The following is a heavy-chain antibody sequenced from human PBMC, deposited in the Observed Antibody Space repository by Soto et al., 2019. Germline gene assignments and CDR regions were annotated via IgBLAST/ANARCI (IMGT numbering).Heavy chain of an antibody. CDR2: INHSGST. J-gene: IGHJ1*01. CDR1: GGSFSGYY. D-gene: IGHD3-9*01. V-gene: IGHV4-34*01. CDR3: ARGIRYFDWLPVLQH. Sequence: QVQLQQWGAGLLKPSETLSLTCAVYGGSFSGYYWSWIRQPPGKGLEWIGEINHSGSTNYNPSLTSRVTISVDTSKNQFSLKLSSVTAADTAVYYCARGIRYFDWLPVLQHWGQGTLVTVSS.